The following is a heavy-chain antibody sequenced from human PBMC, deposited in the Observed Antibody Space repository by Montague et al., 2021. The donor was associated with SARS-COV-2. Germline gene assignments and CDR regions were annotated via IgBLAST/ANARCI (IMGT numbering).Heavy chain of an antibody. CDR1: GGSFSGNY. V-gene: IGHV4-34*01. Sequence: SETLSLTCTVYGGSFSGNYWSWIRQPQAKGLELIGDISHSGSTNSNQSLKSRVTISIDTSKNQFSLKLSSVTAADTAVYYCARLVNRLIIIATYYGMDVWGQGTTVTVSS. J-gene: IGHJ6*02. CDR3: ARLVNRLIIIATYYGMDV. CDR2: ISHSGST. D-gene: IGHD2-21*01.